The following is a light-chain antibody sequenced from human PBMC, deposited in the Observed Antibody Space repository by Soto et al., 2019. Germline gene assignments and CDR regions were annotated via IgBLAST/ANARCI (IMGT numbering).Light chain of an antibody. CDR3: QQSLSTPPT. CDR1: QTIARF. V-gene: IGKV1-39*01. J-gene: IGKJ2*01. CDR2: DAS. Sequence: DIQMTQSPSLLPAWVGDRVTITFRASQTIARFLNWYQYKPGQAPKVLIYDASNLQSGVPSRFSGSGSGTDFTLTISSLQPEDFATYYCQQSLSTPPTFGQGTNLDIK.